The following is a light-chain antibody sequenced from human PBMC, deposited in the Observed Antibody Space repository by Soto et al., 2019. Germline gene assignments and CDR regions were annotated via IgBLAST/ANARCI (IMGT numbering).Light chain of an antibody. CDR3: QQYGSSPRGA. Sequence: EIVLTQSPGTLSLSPGERATLSCRASQSVSSSYLASYQQKPGQAPRLLIYGASSRATGIPDRFSGSGSGTDFTLTISRLEPEDFAVYYCQQYGSSPRGAFGQGTKVDIK. V-gene: IGKV3-20*01. CDR2: GAS. CDR1: QSVSSSY. J-gene: IGKJ1*01.